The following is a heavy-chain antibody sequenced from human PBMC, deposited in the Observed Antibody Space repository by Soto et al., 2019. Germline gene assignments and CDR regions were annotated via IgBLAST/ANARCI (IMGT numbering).Heavy chain of an antibody. J-gene: IGHJ4*02. CDR1: GFGVSDNH. CDR2: ISDNGGNT. Sequence: GGSLRLSCVASGFGVSDNHVSWVRQAPGKGLEWVSGISDNGGNTYYADSVKGRFTISRDNSKNTLYLQMNSLRAEDTAVYYCATHQTTVVTHFDYWGQGTLVTVSS. D-gene: IGHD4-17*01. V-gene: IGHV3-23*01. CDR3: ATHQTTVVTHFDY.